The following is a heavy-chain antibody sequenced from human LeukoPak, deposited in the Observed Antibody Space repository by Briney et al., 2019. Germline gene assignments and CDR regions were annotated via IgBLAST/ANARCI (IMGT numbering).Heavy chain of an antibody. D-gene: IGHD3-9*01. Sequence: ASGKVSCKVSGYTLTELSMHWVRQAPGKGLEWMGGFDPEDGETIYAQKFQGRVTMTEDTSTDTAYMELSSLRSEDTAVCYCATDQKKWTTRYNYWGQGTLVTVSS. V-gene: IGHV1-24*01. CDR1: GYTLTELS. CDR3: ATDQKKWTTRYNY. CDR2: FDPEDGET. J-gene: IGHJ4*02.